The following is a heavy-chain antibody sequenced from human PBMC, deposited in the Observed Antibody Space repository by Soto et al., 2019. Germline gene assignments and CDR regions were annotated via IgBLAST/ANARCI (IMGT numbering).Heavy chain of an antibody. CDR2: INHSGST. V-gene: IGHV4-34*01. J-gene: IGHJ6*02. CDR1: GGSFSGYY. Sequence: SETLSLTCAVYGGSFSGYYWSWIRQPPGKGLEWIGEINHSGSTNYNPSLKSRVTISVDTSKNQFSLKLSSVTAADTAVYYCARNGPAVYYYYGMDVWGQGTTVTVSS. D-gene: IGHD2-2*01. CDR3: ARNGPAVYYYYGMDV.